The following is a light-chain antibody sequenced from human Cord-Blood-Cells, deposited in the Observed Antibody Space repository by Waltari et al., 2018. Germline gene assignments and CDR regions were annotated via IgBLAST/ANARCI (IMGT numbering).Light chain of an antibody. CDR1: QGISSY. J-gene: IGKJ5*01. CDR2: AAS. CDR3: QQYYSYPT. V-gene: IGKV1-8*01. Sequence: AIRMTQSPSSLSASTGDSVTITCRASQGISSYLAWYQQKPGKAPKRLIYAASTLQSGVPSRFSGSGSGTDFTLTISCLQSEDFATYYCQQYYSYPTFGQGTRLEIK.